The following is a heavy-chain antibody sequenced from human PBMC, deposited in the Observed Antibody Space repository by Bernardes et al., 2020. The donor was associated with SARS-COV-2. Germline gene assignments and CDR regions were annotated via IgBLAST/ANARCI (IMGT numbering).Heavy chain of an antibody. Sequence: SSVKVSCKASGGIFRSFSLSWVRQAPGHGLEWMGGIVPVFYATDYAHKFQGRFTITADESTRTAYLELSSLTSDDTAVYYCAKDGVAGPRDTYYAAMDVWGQGTTVTVSS. J-gene: IGHJ6*02. V-gene: IGHV1-69*13. CDR1: GGIFRSFS. CDR2: IVPVFYAT. D-gene: IGHD6-19*01. CDR3: AKDGVAGPRDTYYAAMDV.